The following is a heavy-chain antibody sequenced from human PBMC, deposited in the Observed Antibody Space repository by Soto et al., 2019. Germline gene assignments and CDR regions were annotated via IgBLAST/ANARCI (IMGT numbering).Heavy chain of an antibody. CDR3: ARDGYSSGWYVSGYYYYGMDV. V-gene: IGHV1-69*06. Sequence: SVKVSCKASGGTFSSYAISWVRQAPGQGLEWMGGIIPIFGTANYAQKFQGRVTITADKSTSTAYMELSSLRSEDTAVYYCARDGYSSGWYVSGYYYYGMDVWGQGTTVTVSS. CDR1: GGTFSSYA. CDR2: IIPIFGTA. D-gene: IGHD6-19*01. J-gene: IGHJ6*02.